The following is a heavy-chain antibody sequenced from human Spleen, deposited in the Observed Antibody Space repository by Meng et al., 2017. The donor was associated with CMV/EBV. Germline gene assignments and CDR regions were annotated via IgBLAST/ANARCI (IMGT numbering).Heavy chain of an antibody. D-gene: IGHD1-26*01. CDR1: GITFSSYA. Sequence: GESLKISCAASGITFSSYAMSWVRQAPGKGLEWVSSISAGGDNTYYAESVKGRFTISRDNSKNTLYLQMNGLRAEDTAVYYCAKVSLSGSYSSYYYGMDVWGQGTTVTVSS. CDR2: ISAGGDNT. V-gene: IGHV3-23*01. J-gene: IGHJ6*02. CDR3: AKVSLSGSYSSYYYGMDV.